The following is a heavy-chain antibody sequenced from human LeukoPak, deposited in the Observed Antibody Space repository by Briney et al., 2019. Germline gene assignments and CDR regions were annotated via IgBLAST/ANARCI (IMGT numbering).Heavy chain of an antibody. Sequence: PGGSLRLSCAASGFTFSDHYMDWVRQAPGMRLEWVGRIRNNANSYTTEYAASVKGRFTISRDDSKSSLYLQMDSLKTEDTAVYYCARAGSYSPLDYWGQGTLVTVSS. CDR3: ARAGSYSPLDY. D-gene: IGHD1-26*01. CDR2: IRNNANSYTT. CDR1: GFTFSDHY. J-gene: IGHJ4*02. V-gene: IGHV3-72*01.